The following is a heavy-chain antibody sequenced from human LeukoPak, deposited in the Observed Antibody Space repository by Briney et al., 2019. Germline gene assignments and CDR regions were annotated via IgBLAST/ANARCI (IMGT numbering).Heavy chain of an antibody. CDR2: ISGSGGST. Sequence: PGGSLRLSCAASGFTFSSYAMSWLRQAPGKGLEWVSAISGSGGSTYYTDSVKGRFTISRDNSKNTLYLQMNCLRAEDTAVYYCAQGRTRDLIDYWGQGTLVTVSS. D-gene: IGHD2-2*01. V-gene: IGHV3-23*01. CDR3: AQGRTRDLIDY. CDR1: GFTFSSYA. J-gene: IGHJ4*02.